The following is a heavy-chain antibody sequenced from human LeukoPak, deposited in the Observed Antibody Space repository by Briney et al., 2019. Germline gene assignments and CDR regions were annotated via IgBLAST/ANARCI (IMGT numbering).Heavy chain of an antibody. CDR2: IIPIFGTA. D-gene: IGHD3-22*01. V-gene: IGHV1-69*06. Sequence: VASVKVSCKASGGTFSSYAISWVRQAPGQGLEWMGRIIPIFGTANYAQKFQGRVTITADKSTSTAYMEPSSLRSEDTAVYYCARWTYYYDSVDYWGQGTLVTVSS. CDR1: GGTFSSYA. CDR3: ARWTYYYDSVDY. J-gene: IGHJ4*02.